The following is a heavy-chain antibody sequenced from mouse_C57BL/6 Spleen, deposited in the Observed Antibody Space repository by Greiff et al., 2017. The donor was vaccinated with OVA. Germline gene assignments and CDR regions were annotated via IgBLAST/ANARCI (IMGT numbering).Heavy chain of an antibody. Sequence: VQLQQSGPELVKPGASVKISCKASGYTFTDYYMNWVKQSHGKSLEWIGDINPNNGGTSYNQKFKGKATLTVDNSSSTAYMELRSLTSEDSAVYYCAREEAPYFDDWGQGTTLTVSS. V-gene: IGHV1-26*01. CDR3: AREEAPYFDD. CDR2: INPNNGGT. CDR1: GYTFTDYY. J-gene: IGHJ2*01.